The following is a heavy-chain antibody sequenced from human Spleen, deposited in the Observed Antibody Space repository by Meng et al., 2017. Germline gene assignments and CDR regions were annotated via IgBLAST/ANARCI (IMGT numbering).Heavy chain of an antibody. CDR3: AGAISSGWYVSDN. J-gene: IGHJ4*02. CDR2: IIPIFGTA. CDR1: GGTFSSYA. V-gene: IGHV1-69*13. D-gene: IGHD6-19*01. Sequence: SVKVSCKASGGTFSSYAISWVRQAPGQGLEWMGGIIPIFGTANYAQKFQGRVTITADASTSTAYMELSSLRSEDTAVYYCAGAISSGWYVSDNWGQGTLVTVSS.